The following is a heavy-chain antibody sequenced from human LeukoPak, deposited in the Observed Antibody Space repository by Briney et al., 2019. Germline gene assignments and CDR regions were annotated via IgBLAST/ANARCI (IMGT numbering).Heavy chain of an antibody. D-gene: IGHD3-3*01. V-gene: IGHV1-18*01. J-gene: IGHJ4*02. Sequence: ASVKVSCKASGYTFTSYGISWVRQAPGQGLEWMRWISAYNGNTNYAQKLQGRVTMTTDTSTSTAYMELRSLRSDDTAVYYCARSAIFGGVIPTQQDYWGQGTLVTVSS. CDR3: ARSAIFGGVIPTQQDY. CDR1: GYTFTSYG. CDR2: ISAYNGNT.